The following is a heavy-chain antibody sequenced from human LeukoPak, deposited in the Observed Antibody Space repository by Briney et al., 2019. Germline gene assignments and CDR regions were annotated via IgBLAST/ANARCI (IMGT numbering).Heavy chain of an antibody. CDR2: ISNNGGYT. V-gene: IGHV3-23*01. CDR1: GFIFRNYA. CDR3: AKQLGYCSDGSCYFPY. Sequence: GGSLRLSCGASGFIFRNYAMSWVRQAPGKGLEWVSAISNNGGYTYYADSVQGRFTISRDNSKSTLCLQMNSLRAEDTAVYYCAKQLGYCSDGSCYFPYWGQGTLVTVSS. J-gene: IGHJ4*02. D-gene: IGHD2-15*01.